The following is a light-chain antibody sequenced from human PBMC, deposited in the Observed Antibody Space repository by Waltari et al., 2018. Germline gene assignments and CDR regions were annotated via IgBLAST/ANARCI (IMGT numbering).Light chain of an antibody. Sequence: IAMTQSPSTLSASVGDSVTITCRDSQNIGTWVAWYQQKPGKAPKLLIFDGSTLESGVPSRFSGSASGTDFTLTISSMQSEDVATYFCQQSSRTPWTFGQGTKVEIK. V-gene: IGKV1-5*01. CDR2: DGS. CDR1: QNIGTW. CDR3: QQSSRTPWT. J-gene: IGKJ1*01.